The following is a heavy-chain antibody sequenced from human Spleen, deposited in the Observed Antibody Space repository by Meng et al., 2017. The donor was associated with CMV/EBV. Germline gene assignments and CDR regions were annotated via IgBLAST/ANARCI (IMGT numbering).Heavy chain of an antibody. CDR3: AKVLIAPGAVDY. V-gene: IGHV3-53*01. D-gene: IGHD2-2*01. J-gene: IGHJ4*02. CDR2: IYSGGST. CDR1: GFTVSSNY. Sequence: GGSLRLSCAASGFTVSSNYMSWVRQAPGKGLEWVSVIYSGGSTYYSDSVKGRFTISRDDSKNTLYLQMSSLRAEDTAVYYCAKVLIAPGAVDYWGQGTLVTVSS.